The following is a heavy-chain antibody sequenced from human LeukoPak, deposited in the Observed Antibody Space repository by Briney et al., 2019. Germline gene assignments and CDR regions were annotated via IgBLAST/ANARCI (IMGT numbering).Heavy chain of an antibody. CDR2: INPNSGGT. V-gene: IGHV1-2*02. D-gene: IGHD3-10*01. J-gene: IGHJ4*02. CDR3: ARGRGRPVVRDKFRQYYFDY. Sequence: ASVKVSCKASGYTFTGYFIHWVRQAPGQGLEWMGWINPNSGGTNYAQKFQGRVTMTRDTSISTAYMELSSLRSEDTAVYYCARGRGRPVVRDKFRQYYFDYWGQGTLVTVSS. CDR1: GYTFTGYF.